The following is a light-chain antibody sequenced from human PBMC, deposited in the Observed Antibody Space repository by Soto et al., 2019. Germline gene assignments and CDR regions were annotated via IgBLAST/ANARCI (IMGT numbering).Light chain of an antibody. CDR2: KAS. J-gene: IGKJ1*01. CDR1: QTISSW. Sequence: DIQMTQSPSTLSGSVGDRVTITCRASQTISSWLAWYQQKPGKAPKLLIYKASTFKSGVPSRCSGSGSGTEFTLTIRSLQPDDFATYCCQHYNSYSEAFGQGTKVDLK. V-gene: IGKV1-5*03. CDR3: QHYNSYSEA.